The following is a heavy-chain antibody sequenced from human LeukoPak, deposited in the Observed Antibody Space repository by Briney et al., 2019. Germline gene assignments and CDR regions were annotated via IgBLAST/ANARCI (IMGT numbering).Heavy chain of an antibody. CDR3: ARDGYSGSYSALDY. Sequence: GGSLRLSCAASGFTFSSYAMHWVRQAPGKGLEGVAVISYDGSDKYYADSVKGRFTISRDNSKNTLYLQMNSLRAEDTAVYYCARDGYSGSYSALDYWGQGTLVTVSS. V-gene: IGHV3-30-3*01. J-gene: IGHJ4*02. CDR2: ISYDGSDK. D-gene: IGHD1-26*01. CDR1: GFTFSSYA.